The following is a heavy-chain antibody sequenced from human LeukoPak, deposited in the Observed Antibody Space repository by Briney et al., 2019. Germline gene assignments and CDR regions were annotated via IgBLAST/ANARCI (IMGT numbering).Heavy chain of an antibody. CDR2: ISGSGGST. J-gene: IGHJ4*02. D-gene: IGHD3-22*01. CDR3: AKILSSGLFDY. Sequence: GGSLRLSCSASAITFSSYAMSWVRQAPGKGLEWVSAISGSGGSTYYADSVKGRFTISRDNSKNTLYLQMNSLRAEDTAVYYCAKILSSGLFDYWGQGTLVTVSS. CDR1: AITFSSYA. V-gene: IGHV3-23*01.